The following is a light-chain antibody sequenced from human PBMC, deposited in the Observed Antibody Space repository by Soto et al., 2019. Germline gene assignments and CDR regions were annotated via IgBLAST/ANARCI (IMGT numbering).Light chain of an antibody. CDR2: DVS. CDR1: SSDVGAYNY. V-gene: IGLV2-11*01. CDR3: CSYAGSYTLV. J-gene: IGLJ3*02. Sequence: QSALTQPRSVSGSPGQSVTISCTGNSSDVGAYNYVSWYQQHPGKVPKLMIYDVSRRPSGVPDRFSGSKSGNTASLTISGLQADDEADYYCCSYAGSYTLVFGGGTKLTV.